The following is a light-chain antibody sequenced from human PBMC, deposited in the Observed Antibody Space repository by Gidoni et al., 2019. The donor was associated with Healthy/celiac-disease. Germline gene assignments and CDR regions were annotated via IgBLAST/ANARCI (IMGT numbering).Light chain of an antibody. J-gene: IGKJ3*01. CDR2: AAS. V-gene: IGKV1-39*01. CDR3: QQRRA. CDR1: QSIISY. Sequence: DIQMTQSPSALSASVGDRVTITCRASQSIISYLNWYQQKTGKAPKLLIYAASSLQSGVPSRFCGSGSGTDFTLTISSLQPEDFATYYCQQRRAFGPGPKVDIK.